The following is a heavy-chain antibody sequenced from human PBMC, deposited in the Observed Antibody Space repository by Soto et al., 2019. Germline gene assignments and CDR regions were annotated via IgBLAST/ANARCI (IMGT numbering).Heavy chain of an antibody. CDR2: IKEDGSEK. Sequence: EVQLVESGGGLVQPGGSLRLSCAASGFTFSIYWMTWVRQAPGKGLEWVANIKEDGSEKYYVDSVKGRFTISRDNAKHSLYLQMNSLRAEDTTVYYCARGRITPDYWGQGTLVTVSS. V-gene: IGHV3-7*01. CDR1: GFTFSIYW. J-gene: IGHJ4*02. D-gene: IGHD3-16*01. CDR3: ARGRITPDY.